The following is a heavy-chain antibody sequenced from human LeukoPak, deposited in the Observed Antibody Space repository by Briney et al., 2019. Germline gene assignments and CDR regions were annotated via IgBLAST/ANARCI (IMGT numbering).Heavy chain of an antibody. J-gene: IGHJ5*02. Sequence: LRLSCAASGFTFTDYYMSWIRQPPGKGLEWIGEINHSGSTNYNPSLKSRVTISVDTSKNQFSLKLSSVTAADTAVYYCARRPYSSSWYAGNWFDPWGQGTLVTVSS. CDR2: INHSGST. CDR1: GFTFTDYY. CDR3: ARRPYSSSWYAGNWFDP. D-gene: IGHD6-13*01. V-gene: IGHV4-34*01.